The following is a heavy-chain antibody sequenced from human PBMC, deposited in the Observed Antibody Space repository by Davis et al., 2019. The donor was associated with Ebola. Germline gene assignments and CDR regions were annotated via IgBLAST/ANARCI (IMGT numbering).Heavy chain of an antibody. Sequence: GESLKISCAASGFTFSSYAMSWVRQAPGKGLEWVSAISGSGGSTYYADSVKGRFTISRDNSKNTLYLQMNSLKTEDTAVYYCTTVGWTWELLHGYWGQGTLVTVSS. CDR2: ISGSGGST. V-gene: IGHV3-23*01. CDR3: TTVGWTWELLHGY. J-gene: IGHJ4*02. CDR1: GFTFSSYA. D-gene: IGHD1-26*01.